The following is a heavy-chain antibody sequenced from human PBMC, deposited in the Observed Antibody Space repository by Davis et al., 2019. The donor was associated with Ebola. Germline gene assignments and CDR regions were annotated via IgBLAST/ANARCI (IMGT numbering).Heavy chain of an antibody. V-gene: IGHV4-59*12. D-gene: IGHD6-19*01. Sequence: PSETLSLTCTVSGGSISSYYWSWIRQPPGKGLEWIGYIYYSGSTNYNPSLKSRVTMSVDTSKNQFSLKLSSVTAADTAVYYCARDSGSGWYHYFDYWGQGTLVTVSS. CDR1: GGSISSYY. J-gene: IGHJ4*02. CDR2: IYYSGST. CDR3: ARDSGSGWYHYFDY.